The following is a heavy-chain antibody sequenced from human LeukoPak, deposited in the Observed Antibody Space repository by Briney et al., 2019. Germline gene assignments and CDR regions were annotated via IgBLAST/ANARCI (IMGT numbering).Heavy chain of an antibody. CDR1: GFTFSSYA. J-gene: IGHJ4*02. Sequence: GGSLRLSCAASGFTFSSYAMHWVRQAPGKGLEWVAVISYDGSNKYYADSVKGRFTISRDNAKNSLYLQMNSLRAEDTAVYYCARAGLRGYSGYESWGQGTLVTVSS. D-gene: IGHD5-12*01. CDR3: ARAGLRGYSGYES. CDR2: ISYDGSNK. V-gene: IGHV3-30-3*01.